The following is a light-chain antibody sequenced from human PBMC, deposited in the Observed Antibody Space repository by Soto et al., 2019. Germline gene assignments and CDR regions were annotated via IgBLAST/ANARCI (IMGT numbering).Light chain of an antibody. CDR1: SSNIGSNT. CDR2: SNK. Sequence: QSVLPQPPSASGTPGQRVTISCSGSSSNIGSNTVNCYKQLPGTAPKLVIYSNKQRPSGVPDRFSSYKSGTSASQAISGLQSEDESLYYCVAWEDILKCYVVFGGGTQLTVL. CDR3: VAWEDILKCYVV. J-gene: IGLJ2*01. V-gene: IGLV1-44*01.